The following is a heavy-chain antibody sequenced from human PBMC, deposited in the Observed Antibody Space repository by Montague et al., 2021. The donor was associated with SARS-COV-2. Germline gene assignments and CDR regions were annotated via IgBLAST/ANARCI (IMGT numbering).Heavy chain of an antibody. CDR2: IRDTSYGGAA. V-gene: IGHV3-49*04. D-gene: IGHD5-18*01. Sequence: SLRLSCAASGFTFGGDATTWVRQAPGKGLEWLGFIRDTSYGGAAEYAASVRGRFTFSRDNSKSIAYLQMDSLKTEDTAVYYCGRLLVNTAAVIHYYYGMDVWGRGTTVIVSS. CDR1: GFTFGGDA. J-gene: IGHJ6*02. CDR3: GRLLVNTAAVIHYYYGMDV.